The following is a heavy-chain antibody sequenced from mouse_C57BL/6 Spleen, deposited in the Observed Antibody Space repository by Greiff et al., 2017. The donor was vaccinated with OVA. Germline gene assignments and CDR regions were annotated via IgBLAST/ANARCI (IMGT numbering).Heavy chain of an antibody. CDR2: IYPRDGST. J-gene: IGHJ4*01. CDR1: GYTFTSYD. Sequence: VKVVESGPELVKPGASVKLSCKASGYTFTSYDINWVKQRPGQGLEWIGWIYPRDGSTKYNEKFKGKATLTVDTSSSTAYMELHSLTSEDSAVYFCARKTTPSYGYEGAYAMDYWGQGTSVTVSS. D-gene: IGHD2-2*01. V-gene: IGHV1-85*01. CDR3: ARKTTPSYGYEGAYAMDY.